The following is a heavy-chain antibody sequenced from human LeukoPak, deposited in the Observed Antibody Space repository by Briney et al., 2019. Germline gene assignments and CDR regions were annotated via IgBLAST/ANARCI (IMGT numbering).Heavy chain of an antibody. D-gene: IGHD5-24*01. J-gene: IGHJ4*02. CDR3: ARDQPGRLHPDRTGSFDY. CDR2: IYHSGST. Sequence: SETLSLTCTVSGGSISSGGYYWSWIRQPPGKGLEWIGYIYHSGSTYYNPSLKSRVTISVDRSKNQFSLKLSSVTAADTAVYYCARDQPGRLHPDRTGSFDYWGQGTLVTVSS. V-gene: IGHV4-30-2*01. CDR1: GGSISSGGYY.